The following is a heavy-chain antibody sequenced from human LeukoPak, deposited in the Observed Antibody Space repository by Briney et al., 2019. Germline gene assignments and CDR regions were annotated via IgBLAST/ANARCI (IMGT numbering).Heavy chain of an antibody. D-gene: IGHD4-17*01. Sequence: GAAVNVSFKASGYTFTSYAMHGVRQAPGQRLDGMGWINASNGNTKYSQKFQGRGTITRDTSARTAYMELSSLRSEDKDVYYCASVRDYGDYDYWGQGTLVTVSS. J-gene: IGHJ4*02. CDR3: ASVRDYGDYDY. CDR2: INASNGNT. CDR1: GYTFTSYA. V-gene: IGHV1-3*01.